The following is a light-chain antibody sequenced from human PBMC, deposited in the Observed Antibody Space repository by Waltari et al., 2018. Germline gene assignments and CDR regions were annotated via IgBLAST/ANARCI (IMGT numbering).Light chain of an antibody. CDR2: DVA. Sequence: QSALTQPRPVSGSPGQSVTLSCAGTSRDVGANNYVSWYQPHPAKAPKVVIYDVARRPSGVPDRFTGSRSGNTASLTISGLQADDEADYYCCSYAGSYTWVFGGGTRLTVL. V-gene: IGLV2-11*01. J-gene: IGLJ3*02. CDR1: SRDVGANNY. CDR3: CSYAGSYTWV.